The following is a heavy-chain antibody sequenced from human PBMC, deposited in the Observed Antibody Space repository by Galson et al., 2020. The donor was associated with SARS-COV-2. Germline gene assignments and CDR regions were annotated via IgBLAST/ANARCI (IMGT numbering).Heavy chain of an antibody. V-gene: IGHV4-61*02. CDR3: ARGYVDYGDFGNWFAP. Sequence: SETLSLTCTASGSSISSGTYYWSWIRQPAGQGLEWIGRIYTSATTKYNPSLMSRVTIAGDTSKNQFSLKRTSVTAGDTAVYYCARGYVDYGDFGNWFAPWGQGTLGTVSS. D-gene: IGHD4-17*01. J-gene: IGHJ5*02. CDR1: GSSISSGTYY. CDR2: IYTSATT.